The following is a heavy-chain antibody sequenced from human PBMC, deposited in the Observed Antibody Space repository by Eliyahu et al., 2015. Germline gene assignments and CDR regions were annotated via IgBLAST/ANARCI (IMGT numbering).Heavy chain of an antibody. Sequence: LVESGXGVVQPGXSLRXXCAASGFTFSNYGIHWVRQAPGKGLEWVAIISKDGIIQYYADSVKGRFTISRDNSKNTVHLQMNSLRVEDTAVYFCARGTQSFDPCGQGTLVTVSS. CDR3: ARGTQSFDP. CDR1: GFTFSNYG. CDR2: ISKDGIIQ. J-gene: IGHJ5*02. D-gene: IGHD4-11*01. V-gene: IGHV3-30*03.